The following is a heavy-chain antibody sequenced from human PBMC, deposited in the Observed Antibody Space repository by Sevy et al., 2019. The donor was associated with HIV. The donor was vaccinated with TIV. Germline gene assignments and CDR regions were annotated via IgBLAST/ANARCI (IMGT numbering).Heavy chain of an antibody. CDR2: ISYDGKNE. J-gene: IGHJ4*02. CDR3: ARDRSDSWSVDY. V-gene: IGHV3-30*03. D-gene: IGHD6-13*01. CDR1: GFTFYNYG. Sequence: GGSLRLSCAGSGFTFYNYGIHWVRQAPGKGLEWVTMISYDGKNENYADSVKGRFTISRDNSKNTVYLQMNSLRPDDTAIYYCARDRSDSWSVDYWGQGTLVTVSS.